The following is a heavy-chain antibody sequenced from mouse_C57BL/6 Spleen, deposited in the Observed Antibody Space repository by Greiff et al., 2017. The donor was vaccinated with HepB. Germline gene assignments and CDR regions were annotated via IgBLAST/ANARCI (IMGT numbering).Heavy chain of an antibody. CDR1: GFTFSSYA. V-gene: IGHV5-4*01. J-gene: IGHJ3*01. Sequence: EVKLMESGGGLVKPGGSLKLSCAASGFTFSSYAMSWVRQTPEKRLEWVATISDGGSYTYYPDNVKGRFTISRDNAKNNLYLQMSHLKSEDTAMYYCARDQRPWFAYWGQGTLVTVSA. CDR3: ARDQRPWFAY. CDR2: ISDGGSYT.